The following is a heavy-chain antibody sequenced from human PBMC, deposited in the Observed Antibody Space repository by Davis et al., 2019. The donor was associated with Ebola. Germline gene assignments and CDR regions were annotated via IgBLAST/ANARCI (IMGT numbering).Heavy chain of an antibody. Sequence: GGSLRLSCAASGFTFSSYGMHWVRQAPGKGLERVAVISYDGSNKYDADSVKGRFTISRDNSKNTLYLQMNSLRAEDTAVYYCVSLLHWGQGARVTVSS. J-gene: IGHJ4*02. CDR2: ISYDGSNK. CDR1: GFTFSSYG. CDR3: VSLLH. V-gene: IGHV3-30*03.